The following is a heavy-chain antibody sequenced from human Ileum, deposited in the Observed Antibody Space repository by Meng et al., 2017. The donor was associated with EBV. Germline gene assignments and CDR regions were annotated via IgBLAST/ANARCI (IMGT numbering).Heavy chain of an antibody. D-gene: IGHD5-18*01. Sequence: QFQEPGPGLVQPSGTLSLPCAVSGASITESNSWSWVRQPPGKGLEWIGEIYHSGGTNYNPSLKSRVTISVDKSKNQISLKLNSVTAADTAVYYCARWAFIYSYGFDHWGQGTLVTVSS. J-gene: IGHJ4*02. CDR2: IYHSGGT. CDR1: GASITESNS. V-gene: IGHV4-4*02. CDR3: ARWAFIYSYGFDH.